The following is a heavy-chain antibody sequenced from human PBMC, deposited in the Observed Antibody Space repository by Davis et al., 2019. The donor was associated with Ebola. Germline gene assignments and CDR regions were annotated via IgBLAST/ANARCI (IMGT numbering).Heavy chain of an antibody. V-gene: IGHV1-3*01. CDR1: GYTFTSYG. J-gene: IGHJ6*03. CDR3: ARESDSHDFWSSSYCMDV. CDR2: INVGNGKT. D-gene: IGHD3-3*01. Sequence: ASVPVSCKASGYTFTSYGMHWVRQAPGQSLEWLGWINVGNGKTKYSQKFQGRVTITRDTSARTAYMELSSLKSEDTAVYYCARESDSHDFWSSSYCMDVWGKGTTVTVSS.